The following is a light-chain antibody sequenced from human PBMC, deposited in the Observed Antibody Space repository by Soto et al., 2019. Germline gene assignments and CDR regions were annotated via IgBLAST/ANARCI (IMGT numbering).Light chain of an antibody. J-gene: IGKJ2*01. V-gene: IGKV3-15*01. CDR1: QSVDSN. CDR3: QQYSDWAYN. Sequence: EVVMTQSPATLSVSPGERATLSCRASQSVDSNLAWYQQKPGQAPRLLIYHASTRAAGIPDTFSGSGSGTEFPLTISRLLSEDDAVYYCQQYSDWAYNFGQGTKLDIK. CDR2: HAS.